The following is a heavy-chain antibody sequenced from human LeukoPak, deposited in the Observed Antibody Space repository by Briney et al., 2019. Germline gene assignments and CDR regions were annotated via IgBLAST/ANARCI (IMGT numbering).Heavy chain of an antibody. CDR3: AREGRWLQFDY. V-gene: IGHV3-11*01. D-gene: IGHD5-24*01. Sequence: GGSLRLSCAASGFTFSDYYMSWIRQAPGQGLEWVSYISSSGSTIYYTDSVKGRFTISRDNAKNSLYLQMNSLRAEDTAVYYCAREGRWLQFDYWGQGTLVTVSS. J-gene: IGHJ4*02. CDR1: GFTFSDYY. CDR2: ISSSGSTI.